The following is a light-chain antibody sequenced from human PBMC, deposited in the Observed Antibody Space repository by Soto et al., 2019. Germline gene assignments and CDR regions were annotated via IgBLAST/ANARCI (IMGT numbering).Light chain of an antibody. CDR1: SSAVGISNY. Sequence: QSALTQPASVSGSPGQSIAISCTGTSSAVGISNYVSWYQQHPGKVPQLIIYEVSNRPSGVSNRFSGSKSGNTASLTISGLQAEDDDEYYCSSYTNINTGACVFGTGTKVTVL. CDR3: SSYTNINTGACV. CDR2: EVS. V-gene: IGLV2-14*01. J-gene: IGLJ1*01.